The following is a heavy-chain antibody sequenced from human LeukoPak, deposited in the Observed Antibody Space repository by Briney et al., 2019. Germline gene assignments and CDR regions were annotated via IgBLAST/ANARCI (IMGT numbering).Heavy chain of an antibody. CDR2: INPNSGGT. D-gene: IGHD3-3*01. CDR1: GYTFTSYG. CDR3: ARGNRDFWSDIDYYYYYMDV. Sequence: GASVKVSCKASGYTFTSYGISWVRQAPGQGLEWMGWINPNSGGTNYAQKFQGRVTMTRDTAISTAYMELSRLRSDDTAVYYCARGNRDFWSDIDYYYYYMDVWGKGTTVTVSS. J-gene: IGHJ6*03. V-gene: IGHV1-2*02.